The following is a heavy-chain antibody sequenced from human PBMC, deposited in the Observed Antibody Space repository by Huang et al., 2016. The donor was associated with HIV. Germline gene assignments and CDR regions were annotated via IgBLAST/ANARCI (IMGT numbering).Heavy chain of an antibody. J-gene: IGHJ6*02. V-gene: IGHV1-69*01. CDR2: IIPMFRTA. CDR1: GGTFSSYA. CDR3: ARDSRRYCSGGSCYSYYAMDV. D-gene: IGHD2-15*01. Sequence: GGTFSSYAISWVRQAAGQGLEWMGGIIPMFRTANYAQKFQGRVTITADESTSTAYMELSSLRSEDTALYYCARDSRRYCSGGSCYSYYAMDVWGQGTTVTVSS.